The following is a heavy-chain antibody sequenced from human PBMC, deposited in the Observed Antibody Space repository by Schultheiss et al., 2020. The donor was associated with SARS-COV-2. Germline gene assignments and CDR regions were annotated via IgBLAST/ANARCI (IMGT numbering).Heavy chain of an antibody. D-gene: IGHD2-21*01. V-gene: IGHV3-21*05. CDR3: ARDVAGQDYFDY. Sequence: GGSLRLSCAASGFTFSSYEMNWVRQAPGKGLEWVSYISSSSSYIYYADSVKGRFTISRDNAKNSLYLQMNSLRAEDTAVYYCARDVAGQDYFDYWGQGTLVTVSS. CDR2: ISSSSSYI. CDR1: GFTFSSYE. J-gene: IGHJ4*02.